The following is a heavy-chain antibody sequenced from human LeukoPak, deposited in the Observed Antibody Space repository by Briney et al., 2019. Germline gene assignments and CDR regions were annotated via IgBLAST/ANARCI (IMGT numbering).Heavy chain of an antibody. D-gene: IGHD5-18*01. CDR3: ANTYTAMVYNWFDP. CDR2: IYWDDDK. CDR1: GFSLSTSGVG. V-gene: IGHV2-5*02. J-gene: IGHJ5*02. Sequence: SGPTLVNPTQTLTLTCTFSGFSLSTSGVGVGWIRQPPGKALEWLALIYWDDDKRYSPSLKSRLTITKDTSKNQVVLTMTNMHPVDTATYYCANTYTAMVYNWFDPWGQGTLVTVSS.